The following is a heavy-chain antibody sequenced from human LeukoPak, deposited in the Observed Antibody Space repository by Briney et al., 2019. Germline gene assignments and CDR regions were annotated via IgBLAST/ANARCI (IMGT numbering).Heavy chain of an antibody. V-gene: IGHV4-34*01. CDR3: ARGRGQWLAPNHLYFDY. CDR1: GGSFSGYY. D-gene: IGHD6-19*01. CDR2: INHSGST. J-gene: IGHJ4*02. Sequence: TSETLSLTCAVYGGSFSGYYWSWIRQPPGKGLEWIGEINHSGSTNYNPSLKSRVTISVDTSKNQFSLKLSSVTAADTAVYHCARGRGQWLAPNHLYFDYWGQGTLVTVSS.